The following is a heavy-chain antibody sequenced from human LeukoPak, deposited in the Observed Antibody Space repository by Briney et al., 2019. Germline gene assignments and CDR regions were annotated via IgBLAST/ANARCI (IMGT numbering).Heavy chain of an antibody. CDR3: ARSYSSSGHDY. D-gene: IGHD6-13*01. CDR2: IRQGGSVK. J-gene: IGHJ4*02. Sequence: GGSLRLSCAASGFTFSDYWMSWVRQAPGKGLEWVANIRQGGSVKQYADSVKGRFTISRDNAKNSVYLQMNSLRAEDTVLYHCARSYSSSGHDYWGQGTLVTVSS. CDR1: GFTFSDYW. V-gene: IGHV3-7*03.